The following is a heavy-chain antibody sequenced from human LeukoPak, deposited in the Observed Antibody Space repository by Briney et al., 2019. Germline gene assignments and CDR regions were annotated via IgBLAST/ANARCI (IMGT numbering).Heavy chain of an antibody. V-gene: IGHV3-7*01. CDR1: EFTFSDYW. CDR2: IKQDGSQR. Sequence: GGSLRLSCTASEFTFSDYWMTWVRRAPGKGPEWVANIKQDGSQRYYVDSVRGRFTISRNNAKNSLFLQMNGLRAEDTAVYYCARRGGSSSRRSPIDYWGQGTLVTVSS. D-gene: IGHD6-6*01. J-gene: IGHJ4*02. CDR3: ARRGGSSSRRSPIDY.